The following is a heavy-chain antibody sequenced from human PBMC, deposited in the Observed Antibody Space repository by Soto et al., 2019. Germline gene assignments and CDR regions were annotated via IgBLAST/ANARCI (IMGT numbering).Heavy chain of an antibody. CDR2: IYSGGST. D-gene: IGHD2-15*01. V-gene: IGHV3-53*01. J-gene: IGHJ4*02. CDR3: AKDMGSRDIVVVVAASFDY. Sequence: GGSLRLSCAASGFTVSSNYMSWVRQAPGKGLEWVSVIYSGGSTYYADSVKGRFTISRDNSKNTLYLQMNSLRAEDTAVYYCAKDMGSRDIVVVVAASFDYWGQGALVTVSS. CDR1: GFTVSSNY.